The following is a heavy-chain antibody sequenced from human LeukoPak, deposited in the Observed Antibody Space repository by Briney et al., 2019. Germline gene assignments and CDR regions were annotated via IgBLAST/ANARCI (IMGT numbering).Heavy chain of an antibody. J-gene: IGHJ5*02. CDR1: GVSISSDSYY. D-gene: IGHD6-19*01. CDR2: IYYSGST. Sequence: SETLSLTCTVSGVSISSDSYYWSWIRQPAGKGLEWIGYIYYSGSTNYNPSLKSRVTISVDTSKNQFSLKLSSVTAADTAVYYCARLVAVAGTGDWFDPWGQGTLVTVSS. CDR3: ARLVAVAGTGDWFDP. V-gene: IGHV4-61*10.